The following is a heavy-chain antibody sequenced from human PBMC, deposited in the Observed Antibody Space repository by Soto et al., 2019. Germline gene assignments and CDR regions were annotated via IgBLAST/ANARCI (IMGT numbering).Heavy chain of an antibody. V-gene: IGHV4-59*01. CDR2: ISYSGNT. J-gene: IGHJ4*02. Sequence: ETLSLTCTVSGGSIISGYWSWIRQPPGKGLEWIGYISYSGNTNYNPSLKSRVTMSVDTPKNQFSLRLSSVTTADTAVYYCAGLRGYAGSPIDYWGQGTLVTVSS. D-gene: IGHD2-15*01. CDR1: GGSIISGY. CDR3: AGLRGYAGSPIDY.